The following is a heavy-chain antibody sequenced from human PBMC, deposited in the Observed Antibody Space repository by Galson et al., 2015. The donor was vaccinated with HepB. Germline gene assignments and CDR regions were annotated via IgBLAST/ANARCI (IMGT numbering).Heavy chain of an antibody. CDR2: ISYDGSNK. D-gene: IGHD5-24*01. V-gene: IGHV3-30-3*01. J-gene: IGHJ6*03. CDR3: ARSQSDVYYMDV. Sequence: SLRLSCAASGFTFSSYAMHWVRQAPGKGLEWVAVISYDGSNKYYADSVKGRFTISRDNSKNTLYLQMNSLRAEDTAVYYCARSQSDVYYMDVWGKGTTVTVSS. CDR1: GFTFSSYA.